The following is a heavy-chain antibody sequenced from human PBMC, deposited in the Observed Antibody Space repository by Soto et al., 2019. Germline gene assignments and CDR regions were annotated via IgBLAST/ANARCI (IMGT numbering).Heavy chain of an antibody. Sequence: QVQLQESGPGLVKPSETLSLTCTVSGGSVSSGSYYWSWIRQPPGKGLEWIGYIYYSGSTNYNPSLKSRVTISVDTSKNQFSLKLSSVTAADTAVYYCARARWYSSSWFPQPNWFDPWGQGTLVTVSS. CDR2: IYYSGST. CDR3: ARARWYSSSWFPQPNWFDP. V-gene: IGHV4-61*01. D-gene: IGHD6-13*01. J-gene: IGHJ5*02. CDR1: GGSVSSGSYY.